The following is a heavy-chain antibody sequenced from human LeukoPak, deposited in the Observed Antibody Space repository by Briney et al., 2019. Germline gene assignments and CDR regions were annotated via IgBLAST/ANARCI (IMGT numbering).Heavy chain of an antibody. CDR1: GFTFITYG. V-gene: IGHV3-30*02. Sequence: GGSLRLSCVASGFTFITYGMQWVRQAPGKGLEWVAFIRCDGSDEYYADSVKGRFTISRDNSKNTLYLQMNSLRAEDTAVYYCAKDAFYDFPRGMDVWGQGTTVTVSS. J-gene: IGHJ6*02. CDR2: IRCDGSDE. D-gene: IGHD3-3*01. CDR3: AKDAFYDFPRGMDV.